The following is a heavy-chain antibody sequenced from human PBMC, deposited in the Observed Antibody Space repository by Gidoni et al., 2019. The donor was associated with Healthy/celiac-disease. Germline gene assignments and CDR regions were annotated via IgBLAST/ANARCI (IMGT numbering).Heavy chain of an antibody. CDR1: GFTFSSYG. D-gene: IGHD6-13*01. V-gene: IGHV3-33*01. CDR3: ARDLSSSWPGDY. Sequence: QVQLVESGGGVIQPGSSLRLSCAASGFTFSSYGMHWVRQAPGKGLEWVAVIWYDGSNKYYADSVKGRFTISRDNSKNTLYLQMNSLRAEDTAVYYCARDLSSSWPGDYWGQGTLVTVSS. CDR2: IWYDGSNK. J-gene: IGHJ4*02.